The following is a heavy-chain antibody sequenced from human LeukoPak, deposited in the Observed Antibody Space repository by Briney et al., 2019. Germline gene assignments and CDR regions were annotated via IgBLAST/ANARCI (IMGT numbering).Heavy chain of an antibody. CDR2: ISSDTTHT. J-gene: IGHJ4*02. CDR3: ARGGICRSGGSCYSSIDY. CDR1: GFTFSSNS. D-gene: IGHD2-15*01. Sequence: GGSLRLSCAASGFTFSSNSMNWVRQAPGKGLEWVALISSDTTHTFYGDSVKGRFTISRDNGKNSVSLQTDSLRVEDTAMYYCARGGICRSGGSCYSSIDYWGQGTLVTVSS. V-gene: IGHV3-21*01.